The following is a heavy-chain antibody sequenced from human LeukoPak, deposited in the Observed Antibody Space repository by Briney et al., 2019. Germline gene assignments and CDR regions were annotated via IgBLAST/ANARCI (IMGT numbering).Heavy chain of an antibody. V-gene: IGHV1-18*01. J-gene: IGHJ4*02. CDR3: AKTVLSRWSLQTYFDS. CDR1: GYTFTSYG. Sequence: ASVKVSCKASGYTFTSYGITWVRQAPAQGLEWMGWISAHNGHTNYAQNLQGRVTMTTDTSANTAYMELRSLRSDDTAVYYCAKTVLSRWSLQTYFDSWGQGTLVTVSS. CDR2: ISAHNGHT. D-gene: IGHD4-23*01.